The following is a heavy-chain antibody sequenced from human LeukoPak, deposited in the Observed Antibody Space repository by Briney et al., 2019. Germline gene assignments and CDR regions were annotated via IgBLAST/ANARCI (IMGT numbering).Heavy chain of an antibody. D-gene: IGHD3-22*01. Sequence: ASVKVSCKASGYTFTSYYMHWVRQAPGQGLEWMGIIKPSGGSTSYAQKFQGRVTMTRDTSTSTVYMELSSLRSEDTAVYYCARDDLGSSGYSYYFDYWGQGTLVTVSS. CDR1: GYTFTSYY. CDR2: IKPSGGST. CDR3: ARDDLGSSGYSYYFDY. V-gene: IGHV1-46*01. J-gene: IGHJ4*02.